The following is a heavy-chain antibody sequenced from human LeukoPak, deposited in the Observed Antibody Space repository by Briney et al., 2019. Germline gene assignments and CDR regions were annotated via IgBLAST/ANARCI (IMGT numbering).Heavy chain of an antibody. D-gene: IGHD2-2*01. CDR2: MNPNSGNT. CDR3: ARATRVVPAAIKDYYYYMDV. J-gene: IGHJ6*03. V-gene: IGHV1-8*03. CDR1: GYTFTSYD. Sequence: ASVKVSCKASGYTFTSYDINWVRQAPGQGLEWMGWMNPNSGNTGYAQKFQGRVTITRNTSISTAYMELSSLRSEDTAVYYCARATRVVPAAIKDYYYYMDVWGKGTTVTVSS.